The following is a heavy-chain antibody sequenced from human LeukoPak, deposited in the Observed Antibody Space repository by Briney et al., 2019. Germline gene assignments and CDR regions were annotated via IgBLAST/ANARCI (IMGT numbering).Heavy chain of an antibody. CDR3: AKDQILLYSSGPTDY. CDR1: GFTLDNFA. D-gene: IGHD6-19*01. CDR2: IRYDGSNK. J-gene: IGHJ4*02. Sequence: PGGSLRLSCAASGFTLDNFAMHWVRQAPGKGLEWVAFIRYDGSNKYYADSVKGRFTISRDNSKNTLYLQMNSLRAEDTAVYYCAKDQILLYSSGPTDYWGQGTLVTVSS. V-gene: IGHV3-30*02.